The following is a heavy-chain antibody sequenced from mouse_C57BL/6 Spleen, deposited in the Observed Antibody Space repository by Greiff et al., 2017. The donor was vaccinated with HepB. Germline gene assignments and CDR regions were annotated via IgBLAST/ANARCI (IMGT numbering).Heavy chain of an antibody. Sequence: VQLQQSGPELVKPGASVKISCKASGYAFSSSWMNWVKQRPGKGLEWIGRIYPGDGDTNYNGKFKGKATLTADKSSSTAYMQLSSLTSDDSAVYFCARGRGSTVVDYWGQGTTLTVSS. V-gene: IGHV1-82*01. J-gene: IGHJ2*01. CDR1: GYAFSSSW. D-gene: IGHD1-1*01. CDR3: ARGRGSTVVDY. CDR2: IYPGDGDT.